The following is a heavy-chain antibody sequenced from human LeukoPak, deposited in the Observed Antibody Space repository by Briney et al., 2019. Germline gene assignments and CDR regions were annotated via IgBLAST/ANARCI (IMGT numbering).Heavy chain of an antibody. CDR2: ISAYNGNT. D-gene: IGHD1-7*01. Sequence: GASVKVSCKASGYTFTSYGISWVRHAPGQGLEWMGWISAYNGNTNYAQKLQGRVTMTTDTSTSTVYMELRSLRSDDTAVYYCARFHTDKWNYGSGFGPWGQGTLVTVSS. V-gene: IGHV1-18*01. CDR1: GYTFTSYG. CDR3: ARFHTDKWNYGSGFGP. J-gene: IGHJ5*02.